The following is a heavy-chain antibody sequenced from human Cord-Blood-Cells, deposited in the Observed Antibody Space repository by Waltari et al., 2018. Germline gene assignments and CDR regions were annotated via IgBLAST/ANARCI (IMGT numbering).Heavy chain of an antibody. D-gene: IGHD1-26*01. Sequence: QVQLQQWGAGLLKPSETLSLTCAVYGGSFSGYYWSWIRQPPGKGLEWIGEINHSGSTNYNPSLKRRVTISVDTSKNQFSLKLSSVTAADTAVYYCARDANRHSGSYWGIYYFDYWGQGTLVTVSS. CDR2: INHSGST. J-gene: IGHJ4*02. CDR1: GGSFSGYY. V-gene: IGHV4-34*01. CDR3: ARDANRHSGSYWGIYYFDY.